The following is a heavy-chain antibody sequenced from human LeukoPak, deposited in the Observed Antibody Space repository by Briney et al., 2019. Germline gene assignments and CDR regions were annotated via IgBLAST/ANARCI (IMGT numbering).Heavy chain of an antibody. J-gene: IGHJ4*02. CDR3: ARGILRDYYDSSGFYHRGGVGY. CDR2: IYYSGST. Sequence: SETLSLTCTVSGGSISSYYWSWIRQPPGKGLEWIGYIYYSGSTNYNPSLKSRVTISVDTSKNQFSLKLSSVTAADTAVYFCARGILRDYYDSSGFYHRGGVGYWGQGTLVTVSS. V-gene: IGHV4-59*12. D-gene: IGHD3-22*01. CDR1: GGSISSYY.